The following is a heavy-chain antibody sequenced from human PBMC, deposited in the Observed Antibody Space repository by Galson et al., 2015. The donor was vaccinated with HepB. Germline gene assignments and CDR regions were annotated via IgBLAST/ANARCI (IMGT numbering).Heavy chain of an antibody. V-gene: IGHV3-49*04. CDR3: TRERDYGGNNY. D-gene: IGHD4-23*01. CDR1: GFTFGDYA. J-gene: IGHJ4*02. Sequence: SLRLSCAASGFTFGDYAMSWVRQAPGKGLEWVGFIRSKAYGGTTEYAASVKGRFTISRDDSKSIAYLQMNSLKTEDTAVYYCTRERDYGGNNYWGQGTLVTVSS. CDR2: IRSKAYGGTT.